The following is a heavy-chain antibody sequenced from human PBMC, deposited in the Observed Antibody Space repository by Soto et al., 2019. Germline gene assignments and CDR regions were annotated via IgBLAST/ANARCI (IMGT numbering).Heavy chain of an antibody. J-gene: IGHJ6*02. CDR3: ARGEDYDTYGMDV. V-gene: IGHV4-30-2*01. CDR2: IYHSGST. Sequence: PSETLSLTCAVSGGSISSGGYSWSWIRQPPGKGLEWIGYIYHSGSTYYNPSLKSRVTISVDRSKNQFSLKLSSVTAADTAVYYCARGEDYDTYGMDVWGQGTTVTVSS. D-gene: IGHD3-9*01. CDR1: GGSISSGGYS.